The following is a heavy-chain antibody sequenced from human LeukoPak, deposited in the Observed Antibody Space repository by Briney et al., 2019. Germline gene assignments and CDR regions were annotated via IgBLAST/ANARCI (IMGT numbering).Heavy chain of an antibody. Sequence: SETLSLTCTVSGYSISSGYFWGWIRQPPGKGLEWIGSIYHSGSTYYNPSLKSRVTISVDTSKNQFSLKLSSVTAADTAVYYCVIVVVTAASNWFDPWGQGTLVTVSS. V-gene: IGHV4-38-2*02. J-gene: IGHJ5*02. CDR2: IYHSGST. CDR1: GYSISSGYF. D-gene: IGHD2-21*02. CDR3: VIVVVTAASNWFDP.